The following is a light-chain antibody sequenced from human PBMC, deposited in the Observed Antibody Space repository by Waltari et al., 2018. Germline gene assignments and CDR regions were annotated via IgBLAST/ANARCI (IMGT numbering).Light chain of an antibody. CDR1: ESVLYSSNNKNH. Sequence: IVITPSAESLAGSLGERATINCQTSESVLYSSNNKNHLAWYQQKPGQPSKLLLYWASTRKSGVPERFSGSGSETDFTLTVTSLQAEDVAVYYCQQYYNTPLTFGGGTKVEIK. CDR3: QQYYNTPLT. V-gene: IGKV4-1*01. CDR2: WAS. J-gene: IGKJ4*01.